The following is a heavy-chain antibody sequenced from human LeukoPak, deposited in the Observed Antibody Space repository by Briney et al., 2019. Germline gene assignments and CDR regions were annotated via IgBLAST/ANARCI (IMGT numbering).Heavy chain of an antibody. J-gene: IGHJ5*02. V-gene: IGHV3-33*01. D-gene: IGHD3-3*01. Sequence: GGSLRLSCAASGFTFSSYGMHWVRQAPGKGLEWVAVIWYDGSNKYYADSVKGRFTISRDNSKNTLYLQMNSLRAEDTAVYYCARDARDLKNWFDPWGQGTLVTVSS. CDR3: ARDARDLKNWFDP. CDR1: GFTFSSYG. CDR2: IWYDGSNK.